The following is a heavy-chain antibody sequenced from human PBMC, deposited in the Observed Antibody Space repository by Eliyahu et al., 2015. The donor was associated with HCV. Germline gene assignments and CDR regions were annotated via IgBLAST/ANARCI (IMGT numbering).Heavy chain of an antibody. D-gene: IGHD1-26*01. V-gene: IGHV3-30*18. CDR2: IXQDTSKQ. CDR1: GFTFXXXG. J-gene: IGHJ4*02. CDR3: AKDGRGQSWLGLYYFNY. Sequence: QVQLVESGGGVVQPGRSLXLXCAASGFTFXXXGMXWVRQAPRKGGEWVAAIXQDTSKQYYAESVRGRFTISRDNSKNTLYLQMDSLRPGDTAVYYCAKDGRGQSWLGLYYFNYWGQGTLVTVSS.